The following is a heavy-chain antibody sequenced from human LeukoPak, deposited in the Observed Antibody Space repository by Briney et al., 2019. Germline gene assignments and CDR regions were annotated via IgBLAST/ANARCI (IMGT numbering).Heavy chain of an antibody. CDR3: ARQPNLGAFDN. J-gene: IGHJ3*02. Sequence: PSETLSLTCAVSGYSISSGYYWAWIRQPPGKGLEWIGSFYHSGNTYYNPSLKSRVTISVDTSKNQFSLKFSSVTAADTAVYYCARQPNLGAFDNWGQGTMVTVSS. CDR1: GYSISSGYY. V-gene: IGHV4-38-2*01. CDR2: FYHSGNT. D-gene: IGHD3-16*01.